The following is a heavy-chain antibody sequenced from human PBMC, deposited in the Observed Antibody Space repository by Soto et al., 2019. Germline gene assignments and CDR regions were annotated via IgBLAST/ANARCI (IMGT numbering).Heavy chain of an antibody. V-gene: IGHV3-30*03. CDR3: ARAYYFGSGTSYTLYY. Sequence: PGGSLIRSCAASGFTFSNYVMHWVRQAPGKGLEWVAVISDDGVSKYYADSVQGRFTISRDNSESAVFLQMNSLRPDDTALYFCARAYYFGSGTSYTLYYWGQGTQVTVSS. CDR1: GFTFSNYV. D-gene: IGHD3-10*01. CDR2: ISDDGVSK. J-gene: IGHJ4*02.